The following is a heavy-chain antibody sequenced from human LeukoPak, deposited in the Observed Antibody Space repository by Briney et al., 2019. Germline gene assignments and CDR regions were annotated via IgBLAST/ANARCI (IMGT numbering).Heavy chain of an antibody. J-gene: IGHJ6*03. D-gene: IGHD5-24*01. CDR1: GGSVTSGSYY. CDR2: MFYSGNT. V-gene: IGHV4-39*01. CDR3: ARMATSGPLFYYYYYMDV. Sequence: SETLSLTCTVSGGSVTSGSYYWGWIRQPPGNGLEWIGNMFYSGNTYYNPSLKSRVTMSVDTSKNQFSLKLSSVTAADTAVYYCARMATSGPLFYYYYYMDVWGKGATVTVS.